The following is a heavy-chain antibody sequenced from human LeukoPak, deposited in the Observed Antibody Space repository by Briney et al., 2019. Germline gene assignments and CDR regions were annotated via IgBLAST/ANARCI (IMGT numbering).Heavy chain of an antibody. Sequence: PGGSLRLSCAASGFTFSSYEMNWVRQAPGKGLMWVSHVSSDGSRTYADSVKGRFTVSRDNNKDMVYLQMSSLRAEDTAVYYCATDGAYGLTHWGQGTLVTVSS. CDR1: GFTFSSYE. V-gene: IGHV3-74*01. D-gene: IGHD3-16*01. CDR3: ATDGAYGLTH. CDR2: VSSDGSR. J-gene: IGHJ4*02.